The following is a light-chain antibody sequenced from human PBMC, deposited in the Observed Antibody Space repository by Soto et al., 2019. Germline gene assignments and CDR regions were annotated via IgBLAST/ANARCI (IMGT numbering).Light chain of an antibody. Sequence: QSVLTQPPSVSGAPGQRVTISCTGSSSNIGAGYDVHWYQQLPGTAPKLLIYGSSNRPSGVPDRFSGSKSGTSASLAITGLQAEDEADYYCRSYDSSLSGSLFGGGTKLTVL. CDR2: GSS. CDR3: RSYDSSLSGSL. CDR1: SSNIGAGYD. V-gene: IGLV1-40*01. J-gene: IGLJ2*01.